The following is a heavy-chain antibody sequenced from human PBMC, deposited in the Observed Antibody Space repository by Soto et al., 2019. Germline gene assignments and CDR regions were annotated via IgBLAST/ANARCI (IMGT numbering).Heavy chain of an antibody. CDR1: GGSMSSYY. V-gene: IGHV4-4*07. CDR2: IYTSGST. J-gene: IGHJ6*02. Sequence: EVLSVSCTDSGGSMSSYYWGWIRQPAGKGLEWIGRIYTSGSTNYNPSLKSRVTMSVDTSKNQFSLKLSSVTAADTAVYYCARDRGRYSQNYYYYYGMDVWGQGTTVTVSS. D-gene: IGHD1-26*01. CDR3: ARDRGRYSQNYYYYYGMDV.